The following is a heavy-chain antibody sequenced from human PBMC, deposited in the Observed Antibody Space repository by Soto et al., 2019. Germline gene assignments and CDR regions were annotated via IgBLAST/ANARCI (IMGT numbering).Heavy chain of an antibody. J-gene: IGHJ5*02. CDR2: IYYSGST. Sequence: SETLSLTCTVSGGSISSYYWSWIRQPPGKGLEWIGYIYYSGSTNYNPSLKSRVTISVDTSKNQFSLKLSSVTAADTAVYYCARAVKDYDFWSGYSNWLDPCGQGTLATFST. V-gene: IGHV4-59*01. CDR3: ARAVKDYDFWSGYSNWLDP. CDR1: GGSISSYY. D-gene: IGHD3-3*01.